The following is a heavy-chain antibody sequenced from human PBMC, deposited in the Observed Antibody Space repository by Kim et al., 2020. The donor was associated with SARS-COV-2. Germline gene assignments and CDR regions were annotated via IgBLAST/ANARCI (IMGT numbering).Heavy chain of an antibody. CDR1: GYSFTSYW. CDR2: IDPSDSYT. D-gene: IGHD6-13*01. J-gene: IGHJ5*02. Sequence: GESLKISCKGSGYSFTSYWISWVRQMPGKGLEWMGRIDPSDSYTNYSPSFQGHVTISADKSISTAYLQWSSLKASDTAMYYCARHRSYSSSQPNPGFDPWGQGTLVTVSS. CDR3: ARHRSYSSSQPNPGFDP. V-gene: IGHV5-10-1*01.